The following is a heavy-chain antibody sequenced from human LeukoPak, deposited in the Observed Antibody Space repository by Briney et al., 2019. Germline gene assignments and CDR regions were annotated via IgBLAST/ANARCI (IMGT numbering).Heavy chain of an antibody. D-gene: IGHD2-2*02. CDR1: GGSISNYY. CDR2: IYSSGST. CDR3: ARDYCSTTICYKGVVSDYYYYMDV. Sequence: KSSETLSLTCTVSGGSISNYYWSWIRQPARKGLEWIGRIYSSGSTYYSPSLSSRVTMSIDRPKNQISLRLSSVTAADTATYYCARDYCSTTICYKGVVSDYYYYMDVWGKGTTVTVSS. V-gene: IGHV4-4*07. J-gene: IGHJ6*03.